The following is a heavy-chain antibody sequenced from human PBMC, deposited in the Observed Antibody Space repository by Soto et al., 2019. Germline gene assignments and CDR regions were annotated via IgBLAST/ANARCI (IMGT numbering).Heavy chain of an antibody. J-gene: IGHJ3*02. CDR3: ARARYCSSTSCYDAFDI. V-gene: IGHV3-53*01. CDR2: IYSGGST. CDR1: GFTVSSNY. Sequence: GGSLRLSCAASGFTVSSNYMSWVRQAPGKGLEWVSVIYSGGSTYYADSVKGRFTISRDNSKNTLYLQMNSLRAEDTAVYYCARARYCSSTSCYDAFDIWGQGTMVTVSS. D-gene: IGHD2-2*01.